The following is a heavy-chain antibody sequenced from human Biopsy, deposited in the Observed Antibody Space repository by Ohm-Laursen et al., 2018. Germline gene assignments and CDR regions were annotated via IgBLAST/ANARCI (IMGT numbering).Heavy chain of an antibody. V-gene: IGHV3-53*01. CDR1: GFVVTNKD. D-gene: IGHD3-22*01. CDR2: VDDTSTT. J-gene: IGHJ6*02. Sequence: GSLRLSCTASGFVVTNKDMTWVRQAPGKGLEWVSLVDDTSTTYYADSVQGRFTISRDNSKNTLYLQMQSLRAEDTAVYYCAKVAGGYITSLNYSYYYGMDVWSQGTTVTVSS. CDR3: AKVAGGYITSLNYSYYYGMDV.